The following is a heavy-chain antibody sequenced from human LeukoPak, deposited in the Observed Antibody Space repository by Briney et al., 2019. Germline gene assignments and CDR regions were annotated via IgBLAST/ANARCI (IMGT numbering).Heavy chain of an antibody. Sequence: SETLSLTCTVSGGSISSSSYYWGWIRQPPGKGLEWIGSIYYSGSTYYNPSLKSRVTISVDTSKNQFSLKLSSVTAADTAVYYCARALKTYYFDYWGQGTLVTVSS. CDR3: ARALKTYYFDY. V-gene: IGHV4-39*07. CDR2: IYYSGST. J-gene: IGHJ4*02. CDR1: GGSISSSSYY.